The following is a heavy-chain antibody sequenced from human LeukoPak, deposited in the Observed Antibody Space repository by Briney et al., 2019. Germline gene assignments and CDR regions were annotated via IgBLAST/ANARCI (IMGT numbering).Heavy chain of an antibody. CDR2: IIPIFGTA. CDR3: ASPYCTNGVCYRVGAFDI. V-gene: IGHV1-69*05. CDR1: VGTFSSYA. D-gene: IGHD2-8*01. J-gene: IGHJ3*02. Sequence: SVTVSCKASVGTFSSYAISWVRQAPGQGLEWMGGIIPIFGTANYAQKFQGRVTITTDESTSTAYMELSSLRSEDTAVYYCASPYCTNGVCYRVGAFDIWGQGTMVTVSS.